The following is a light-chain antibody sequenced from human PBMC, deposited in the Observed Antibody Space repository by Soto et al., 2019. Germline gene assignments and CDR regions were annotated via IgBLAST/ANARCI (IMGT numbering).Light chain of an antibody. CDR3: QQYGNSPIT. CDR2: DAY. J-gene: IGKJ5*01. CDR1: QSFRGL. Sequence: PGERATLSCRASQSFRGLLAWYQQKPGQAPRLLIYDAYNRATGIPARFSGSGSGTDFTLTISRLEPEDFAVYYCQQYGNSPITLGQGTRLEIK. V-gene: IGKV3-20*01.